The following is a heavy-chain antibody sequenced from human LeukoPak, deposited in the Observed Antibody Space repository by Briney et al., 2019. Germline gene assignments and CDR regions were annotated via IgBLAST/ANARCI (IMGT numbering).Heavy chain of an antibody. Sequence: SETLSLTCTDSGYSISSGYYWGWIRQPPGKGLEWIGYIYYSGSTNYNPSLKSRVTISVDTSKNQFSLKLSSVTAADTAVYYCARESVLMVTGFDPWGQGTPVTVSS. D-gene: IGHD5-18*01. J-gene: IGHJ5*02. CDR1: GYSISSGYY. V-gene: IGHV4-38-2*02. CDR2: IYYSGST. CDR3: ARESVLMVTGFDP.